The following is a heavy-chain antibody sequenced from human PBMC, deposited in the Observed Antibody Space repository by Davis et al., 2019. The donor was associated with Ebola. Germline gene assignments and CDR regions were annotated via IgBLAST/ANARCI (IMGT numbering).Heavy chain of an antibody. J-gene: IGHJ4*02. Sequence: PGGSLRLSCAASGFTFSSYGMHWVRQAPGKGLEWVAVIWYDGSNKYYADSVKGRFTLSRDNSKNTLYLQMNSLRAEDTAVYYCAKGAIGGVAYTSYFDYWGQGTLVTVSS. D-gene: IGHD3-16*01. CDR1: GFTFSSYG. V-gene: IGHV3-30*02. CDR3: AKGAIGGVAYTSYFDY. CDR2: IWYDGSNK.